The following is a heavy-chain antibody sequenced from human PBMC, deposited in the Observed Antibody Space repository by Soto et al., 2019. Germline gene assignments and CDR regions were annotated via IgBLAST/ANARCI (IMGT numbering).Heavy chain of an antibody. CDR2: IIPIFGTA. CDR1: GGTFSSYA. J-gene: IGHJ6*02. Sequence: ASVKVSCKASGGTFSSYAISWVRQAPGQGLEWTGGIIPIFGTANYAQKFQGRVTITADKSTSTAYMELSSLRSEDTAVYYCARDEAVGYSYGYYYYYGMDVWGQGTTVTVSS. CDR3: ARDEAVGYSYGYYYYYGMDV. V-gene: IGHV1-69*06. D-gene: IGHD5-18*01.